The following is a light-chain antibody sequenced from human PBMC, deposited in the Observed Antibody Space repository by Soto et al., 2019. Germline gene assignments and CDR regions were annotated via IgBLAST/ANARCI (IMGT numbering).Light chain of an antibody. Sequence: DIQMTQSPSSLSASVGDRVTITCRASQSISSYLNWYQQKPGKAPKLLIYASSSFQSVVPSRFSGSGSGTDFILTISSLQPEDFATYYCQQSYSTPYTFGQGTKLEIK. CDR2: ASS. J-gene: IGKJ2*01. CDR1: QSISSY. V-gene: IGKV1-39*01. CDR3: QQSYSTPYT.